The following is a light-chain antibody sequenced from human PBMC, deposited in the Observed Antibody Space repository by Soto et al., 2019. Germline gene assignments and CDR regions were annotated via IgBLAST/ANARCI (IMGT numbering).Light chain of an antibody. J-gene: IGLJ1*01. CDR1: SSDVGGYNY. V-gene: IGLV2-14*01. CDR2: EVN. Sequence: QSVLTQPASVSGSPGQSITISCTGASSDVGGYNYVSWYQQHPVKAPKLIIFEVNNRPSGVSNRFSGSKSGNTASLTISGLQAEDEADYYCSSYTSSSILYVFGTGTKLTVL. CDR3: SSYTSSSILYV.